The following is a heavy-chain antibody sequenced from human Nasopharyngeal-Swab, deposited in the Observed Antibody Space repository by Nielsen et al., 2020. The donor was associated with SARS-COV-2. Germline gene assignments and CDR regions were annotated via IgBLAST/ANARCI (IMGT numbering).Heavy chain of an antibody. Sequence: GGSLRLSCVASGYSFRTYGTSWVRQAPGKGLEWVAAISGSGDISGSGGSTYYADSVKGRFTISRDNSKNTLYLQMNSLRAEDTAVYYCAKDLRGPYFFWGQGTLVTVSS. V-gene: IGHV3-23*01. CDR1: GYSFRTYG. CDR3: AKDLRGPYFF. CDR2: ISGSGDISGSGGST. J-gene: IGHJ4*02. D-gene: IGHD2/OR15-2a*01.